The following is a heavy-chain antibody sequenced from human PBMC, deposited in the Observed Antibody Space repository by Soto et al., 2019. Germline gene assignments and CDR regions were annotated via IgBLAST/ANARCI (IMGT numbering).Heavy chain of an antibody. J-gene: IGHJ4*02. D-gene: IGHD2-2*01. V-gene: IGHV3-15*01. CDR3: VTVPHRMTLSVVIIGPFDA. CDR1: GITFGNAW. Sequence: GGSLRLSCAASGITFGNAWMSWVRQAPGKGLEWVGRFKSKTDGGTIDYAAPVRGRFTISRDDSKNMLYLQMNNLKIEDTAVYYCVTVPHRMTLSVVIIGPFDAWGEGTLVTVSS. CDR2: FKSKTDGGTI.